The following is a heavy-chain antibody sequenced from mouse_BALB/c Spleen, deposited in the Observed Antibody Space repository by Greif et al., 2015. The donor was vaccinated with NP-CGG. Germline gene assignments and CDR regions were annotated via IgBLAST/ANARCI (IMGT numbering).Heavy chain of an antibody. D-gene: IGHD1-1*01. CDR1: GFTFSDYY. Sequence: DVQLVESGGGLVKPGGSLKLSCAASGFTFSDYYMYWVRQTPEKRLEWVATISDGGSYTYYPDSVKGRFTISRDNAKNNLYLQMSSLKSEDTAMYYCASGSSFDYWGQGTTLTVSS. V-gene: IGHV5-4*02. CDR3: ASGSSFDY. J-gene: IGHJ2*01. CDR2: ISDGGSYT.